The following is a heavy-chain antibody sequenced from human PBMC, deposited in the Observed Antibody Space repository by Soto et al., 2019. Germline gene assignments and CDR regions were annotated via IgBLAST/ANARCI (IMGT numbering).Heavy chain of an antibody. D-gene: IGHD3-3*01. CDR3: ARVKQGRGGYDSPFDY. Sequence: QVQLVESGGGVVQPGGSLRLSCAPSGFIFSSYGMHWVRQAPGKGLEWVAVIRYDGSKTYYEDSVKGRFTISRHNSKNTLYLQMNSLRAEDTAVYYCARVKQGRGGYDSPFDYWGQGTLVTVAS. CDR2: IRYDGSKT. J-gene: IGHJ4*02. V-gene: IGHV3-33*01. CDR1: GFIFSSYG.